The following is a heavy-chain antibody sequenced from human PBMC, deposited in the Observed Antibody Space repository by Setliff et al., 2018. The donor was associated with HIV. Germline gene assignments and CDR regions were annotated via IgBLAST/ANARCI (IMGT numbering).Heavy chain of an antibody. D-gene: IGHD4-17*01. CDR2: MYHSGGT. CDR3: ARHYGGNLDAFDI. Sequence: SETLSLTCAVSGYSISSGYYWGWIRQPPGKGLEGIGSMYHSGGTYYNQSLKSRVTISVDTSKNQFSLKRSSVTAADTAVYYCARHYGGNLDAFDIWGLGTMVTVS. CDR1: GYSISSGYY. V-gene: IGHV4-38-2*01. J-gene: IGHJ3*02.